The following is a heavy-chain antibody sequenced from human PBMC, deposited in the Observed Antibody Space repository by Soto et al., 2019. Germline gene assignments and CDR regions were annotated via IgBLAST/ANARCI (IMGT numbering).Heavy chain of an antibody. Sequence: GASVRGACPAAGSGLPGDGGGWGRQAPGQGLEWMGWISAYNGNTNYAQKLQGRVTMTTDTSTSTAYMELRSLRSDDTAVYYCSSVDTAMVVGYWGQGTLVTVSS. V-gene: IGHV1-18*01. CDR1: GSGLPGDG. J-gene: IGHJ4*02. D-gene: IGHD5-18*01. CDR2: ISAYNGNT. CDR3: SSVDTAMVVGY.